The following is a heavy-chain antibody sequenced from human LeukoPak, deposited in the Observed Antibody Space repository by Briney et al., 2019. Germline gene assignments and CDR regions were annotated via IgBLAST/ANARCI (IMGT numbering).Heavy chain of an antibody. CDR2: IYYSGST. J-gene: IGHJ4*02. CDR3: ARTMDYYDSDY. CDR1: GGSISSGDYY. Sequence: PSQTLSLTCTVSGGSISSGDYYWSWIRQPPGKSLEWIGYIYYSGSTYYNPSLKSRVTISVDTSKNQFSLKLSSVTAADTAVYYCARTMDYYDSDYWGQGTLVTVSS. V-gene: IGHV4-30-4*01. D-gene: IGHD3-22*01.